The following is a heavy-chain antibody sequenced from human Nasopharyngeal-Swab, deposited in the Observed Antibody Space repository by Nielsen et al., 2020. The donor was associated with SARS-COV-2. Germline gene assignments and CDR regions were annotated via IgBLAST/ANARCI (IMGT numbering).Heavy chain of an antibody. D-gene: IGHD2-15*01. CDR3: ARVADCSGGSCDGWFDP. CDR1: GGSFSGYY. Sequence: GALRLSCGVYGGSFSGYYWSWISQPPGRGLEWFGEINHSGSTNCNPSLKSRVTMSVDTSKNQFSLKLSSVTAADTAVYYCARVADCSGGSCDGWFDPWGQGTLVTVSS. CDR2: INHSGST. J-gene: IGHJ5*02. V-gene: IGHV4-34*01.